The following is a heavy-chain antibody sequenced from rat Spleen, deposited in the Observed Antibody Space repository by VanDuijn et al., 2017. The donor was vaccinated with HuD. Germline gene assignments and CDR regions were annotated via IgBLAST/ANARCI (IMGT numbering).Heavy chain of an antibody. CDR3: TGCDPMMVSFTY. Sequence: QVQLKESGPGLVQPSQTLSLTCPVSGFSLSSYGVLWVRQPPGKSLEWMGVIWGNGNANYNSALKSRLSISRDTSKSQVFLKMNNLQTEDTAMHFCTGCDPMMVSFTYWGQGTLVTVSS. D-gene: IGHD1-12*02. CDR2: IWGNGNA. V-gene: IGHV2-13*01. J-gene: IGHJ3*01. CDR1: GFSLSSYG.